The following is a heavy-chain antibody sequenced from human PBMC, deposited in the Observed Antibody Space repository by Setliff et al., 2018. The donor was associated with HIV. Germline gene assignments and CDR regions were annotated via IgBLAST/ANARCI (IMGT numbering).Heavy chain of an antibody. Sequence: PSETLSLTCTASGDSINSHYWSWIRQPPGKGLEWIGSIYYSGSTYYNPSLKSRVTISVDTSKNQFSLKLSSVTAADTAVYYCASSQGYDFWSGPTGYYMDVWGKGTTVTVSS. V-gene: IGHV4-59*04. CDR3: ASSQGYDFWSGPTGYYMDV. CDR2: IYYSGST. J-gene: IGHJ6*03. CDR1: GDSINSHY. D-gene: IGHD3-3*01.